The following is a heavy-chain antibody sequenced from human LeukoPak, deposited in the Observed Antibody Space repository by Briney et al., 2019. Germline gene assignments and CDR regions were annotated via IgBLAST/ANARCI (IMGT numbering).Heavy chain of an antibody. CDR3: ARMPEAHCSGGSCHDDY. Sequence: GSLRLSCAASGFTFSSYSMNWVRQAPGKGLEWVSSISSSSSYIYYADSVKGRFTISRDNAKNSLYLQMNSLRAEDTAVYYCARMPEAHCSGGSCHDDYWGQGTLVTVSS. CDR1: GFTFSSYS. CDR2: ISSSSSYI. V-gene: IGHV3-21*01. J-gene: IGHJ4*02. D-gene: IGHD2-15*01.